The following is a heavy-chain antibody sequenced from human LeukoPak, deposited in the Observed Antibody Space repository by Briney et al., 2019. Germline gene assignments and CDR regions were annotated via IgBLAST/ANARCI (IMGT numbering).Heavy chain of an antibody. D-gene: IGHD2-2*01. Sequence: SETLSLTCTVSGGSISSSSYYWGWIRQPPGKGLEWIGSIYYSGSTYYNPSLKSRVTISVDTSKNQFSLKLSSVTAADTAVYYCARRRRRYCSSTSCYGKPLDYWGQGTLVTVS. CDR3: ARRRRRYCSSTSCYGKPLDY. CDR2: IYYSGST. V-gene: IGHV4-39*01. J-gene: IGHJ4*02. CDR1: GGSISSSSYY.